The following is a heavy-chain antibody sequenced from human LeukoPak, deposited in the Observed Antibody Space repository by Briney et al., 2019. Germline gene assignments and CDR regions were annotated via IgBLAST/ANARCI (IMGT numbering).Heavy chain of an antibody. J-gene: IGHJ4*02. D-gene: IGHD3-16*01. CDR3: ARGPKYDYVWGIPLGFDY. V-gene: IGHV4-61*02. CDR1: GASISSGSYY. Sequence: KTSQTLSLTCPVSGASISSGSYYWSWIRQPAGKGLEWFGRIYTSGSTNYNPSLKSRVSMSVGTSKNQFSLKLSSVTAADTAVYYCARGPKYDYVWGIPLGFDYWGQGTLVTVSS. CDR2: IYTSGST.